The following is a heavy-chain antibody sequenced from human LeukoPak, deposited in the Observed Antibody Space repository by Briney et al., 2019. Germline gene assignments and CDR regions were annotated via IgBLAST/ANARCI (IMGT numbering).Heavy chain of an antibody. CDR1: GYTFTSYD. CDR2: MNPNSGNT. J-gene: IGHJ4*02. Sequence: ASVKVSCKASGYTFTSYDINWVRQATGQGLEWMGWMNPNSGNTGYAQKFQGRVTMTTNTSISTAYMELSSLRSEDTAVYYCARGYPRDGYNLVSWGQGTLVTVSS. CDR3: ARGYPRDGYNLVS. D-gene: IGHD5-24*01. V-gene: IGHV1-8*01.